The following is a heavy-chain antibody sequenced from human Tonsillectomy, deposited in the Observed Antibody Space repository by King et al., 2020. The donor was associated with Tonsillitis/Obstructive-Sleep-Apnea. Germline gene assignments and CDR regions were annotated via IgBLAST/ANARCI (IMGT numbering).Heavy chain of an antibody. CDR1: GGSISSYY. Sequence: VQLQESGPGLVKPSETLSLTCTVSGGSISSYYWSWIRQPPGKGLEWIGYIYYSGSTNYNPSLKSRVTISVDTSKNQFSLKLSSVTAADTAVYYCARGVGYWGKGTLVTVSS. J-gene: IGHJ4*02. CDR2: IYYSGST. V-gene: IGHV4-59*01. CDR3: ARGVGY.